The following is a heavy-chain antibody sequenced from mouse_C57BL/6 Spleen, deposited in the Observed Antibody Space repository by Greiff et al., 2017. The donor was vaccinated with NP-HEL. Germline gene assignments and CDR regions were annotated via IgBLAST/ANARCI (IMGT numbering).Heavy chain of an antibody. CDR2: IDPSDSET. D-gene: IGHD2-10*02. V-gene: IGHV1-52*01. J-gene: IGHJ2*01. CDR3: ARGGYGKDY. Sequence: QVQLQQPGAELVRPGSSVKLSCKASGYTFTSYWMHWVKQRPIQGLEWIGNIDPSDSETHYNQKFKDKATLTVDKSSSTAYMQRSSLTSEDSAVYYCARGGYGKDYWGQGTTLTVSS. CDR1: GYTFTSYW.